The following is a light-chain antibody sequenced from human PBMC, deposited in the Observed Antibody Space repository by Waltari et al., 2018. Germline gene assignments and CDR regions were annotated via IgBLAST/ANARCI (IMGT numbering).Light chain of an antibody. Sequence: EIVLTQSPGPLSLSPGERATLSCRGSQSVSSNYLAWYQQKPGQAPRLLIYGASSRATGVPDRFSGSGSGADFTLTISRLEPEDFAVYYCHQYGTSSTFGQGTKVEIK. V-gene: IGKV3-20*01. J-gene: IGKJ1*01. CDR2: GAS. CDR1: QSVSSNY. CDR3: HQYGTSST.